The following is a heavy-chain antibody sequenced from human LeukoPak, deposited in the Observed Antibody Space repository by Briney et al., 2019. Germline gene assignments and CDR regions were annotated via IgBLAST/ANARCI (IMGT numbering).Heavy chain of an antibody. D-gene: IGHD4-17*01. CDR2: IYYSGST. CDR1: GGSVSSGSYY. CDR3: ARDLNYGGDYYYYGKDV. V-gene: IGHV4-61*01. Sequence: PSETLSLTCTVSGGSVSSGSYYWSWIRQPPGKGLEWIGYIYYSGSTNYNPSLKSRVTISVDTSKNQFSLKLSSVTAADTAVYYCARDLNYGGDYYYYGKDVWGQGTTVTVSS. J-gene: IGHJ6*02.